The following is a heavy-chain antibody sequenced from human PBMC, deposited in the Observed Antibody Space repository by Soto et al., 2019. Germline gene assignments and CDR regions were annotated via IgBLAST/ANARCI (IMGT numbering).Heavy chain of an antibody. V-gene: IGHV3-23*01. CDR3: AKDQWMIVVMGVLDI. CDR2: ISGSGGST. D-gene: IGHD3-22*01. Sequence: GGSLRLACAASGFTFNNYTMSWVRQAPGKGLEWVSTISGSGGSTYYADSVTGRFTISRDISKNTLYLQMNSLRAEDTAVYYCAKDQWMIVVMGVLDIWGQGTMVTVSS. CDR1: GFTFNNYT. J-gene: IGHJ3*02.